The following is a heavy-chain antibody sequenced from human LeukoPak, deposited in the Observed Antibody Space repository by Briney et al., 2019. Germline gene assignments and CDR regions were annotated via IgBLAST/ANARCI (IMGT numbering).Heavy chain of an antibody. CDR2: MNPNSGNT. D-gene: IGHD3-10*01. Sequence: ASVKVSCKASGYTFTSYDINWVRPATGQGLEWMGWMNPNSGNTGYAQKFQGRVTMTRNTSISTAYMELSSLRSEDTAVYYCARGGPYYGSGSYYRNWFDPWGQGTLVTVSS. J-gene: IGHJ5*02. CDR1: GYTFTSYD. CDR3: ARGGPYYGSGSYYRNWFDP. V-gene: IGHV1-8*01.